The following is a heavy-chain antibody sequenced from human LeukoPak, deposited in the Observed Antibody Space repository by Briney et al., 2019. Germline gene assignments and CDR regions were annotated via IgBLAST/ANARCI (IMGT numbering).Heavy chain of an antibody. D-gene: IGHD1-26*01. Sequence: GGSLRLSCAASGFTFNSYSMNWVRQAPGKGLEWVSSINSGNSNIYYADSVKGRFTISRDNARNSLYLQMNSLRAEDTAVYYCARGGSYLSAFDIWGQGTMVTVSS. CDR3: ARGGSYLSAFDI. CDR2: INSGNSNI. J-gene: IGHJ3*02. CDR1: GFTFNSYS. V-gene: IGHV3-21*04.